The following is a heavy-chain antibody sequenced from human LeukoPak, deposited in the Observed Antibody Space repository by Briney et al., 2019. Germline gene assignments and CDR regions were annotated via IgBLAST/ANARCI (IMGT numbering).Heavy chain of an antibody. J-gene: IGHJ4*02. CDR1: GYTFTSYG. V-gene: IGHV1-18*01. Sequence: AYVKVYCKASGYTFTSYGISWVRQAPGQGLEWMGWIGSYNGNTNYAQKLQGRVTMTTDTSTRTASMELRCQRSDDTGVYYCARAEQGYYSATSAYYYDYWGQGTLVTVSP. CDR3: ARAEQGYYSATSAYYYDY. CDR2: IGSYNGNT. D-gene: IGHD3-22*01.